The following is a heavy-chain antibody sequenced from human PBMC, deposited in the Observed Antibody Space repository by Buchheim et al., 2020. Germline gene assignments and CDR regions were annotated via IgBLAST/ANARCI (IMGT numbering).Heavy chain of an antibody. Sequence: QVQLVESGGGAVQPGRSLRLSCAASGFTFSTHAMHWVRQAPGKGLEWVTMIWHDGSNTHYAESVGGRFTISRDNSRDTVYLQMNSLRVEDTAVYYCTRDPPYSGWSFDYWGQGTL. V-gene: IGHV3-33*01. CDR1: GFTFSTHA. J-gene: IGHJ4*02. CDR2: IWHDGSNT. CDR3: TRDPPYSGWSFDY. D-gene: IGHD6-19*01.